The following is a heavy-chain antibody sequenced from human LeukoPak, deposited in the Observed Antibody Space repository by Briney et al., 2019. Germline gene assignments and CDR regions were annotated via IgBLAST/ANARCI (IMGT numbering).Heavy chain of an antibody. CDR2: IYYSGST. Sequence: SETLSLTCTVSGGSISSYYWSWIRQPPGKGLEWIGYIYYSGSTNYNPSLKSRVTISVDTSKNQFSLKLTSVTAADTAIYYCASFDSSGSHAFDIWGQGTLVTVSS. J-gene: IGHJ3*02. V-gene: IGHV4-59*01. D-gene: IGHD3-22*01. CDR3: ASFDSSGSHAFDI. CDR1: GGSISSYY.